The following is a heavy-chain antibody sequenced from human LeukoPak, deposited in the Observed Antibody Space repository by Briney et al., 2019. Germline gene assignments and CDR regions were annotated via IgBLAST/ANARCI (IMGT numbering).Heavy chain of an antibody. Sequence: GESLKISCKGSGYNFTNYWIGWVRQMPGKGLEWMGIIYPGDSDVRYSPSFQGQVTISADKSINTAYLQRSSLKASDTAMYYCARPVSSGWYKNWGQGTLVTVSS. CDR2: IYPGDSDV. CDR3: ARPVSSGWYKN. J-gene: IGHJ4*02. D-gene: IGHD6-19*01. CDR1: GYNFTNYW. V-gene: IGHV5-51*01.